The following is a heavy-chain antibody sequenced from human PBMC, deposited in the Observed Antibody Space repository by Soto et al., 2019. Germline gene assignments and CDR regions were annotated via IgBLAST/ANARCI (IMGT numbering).Heavy chain of an antibody. CDR2: INPSYGSR. CDR1: RYTFPSYY. D-gene: IGHD2-2*01. V-gene: IGHV1-46*01. Sequence: SVEVSFKESRYTFPSYYMHWVRQAPVQGLEWMGIINPSYGSRRYAQKFQGRVTMTMDTSTSTVYMELSSLRSEDTAVYYCARGYCRSTSCPQAIVPYSYYGMDVWGQGTTVTVPS. J-gene: IGHJ6*02. CDR3: ARGYCRSTSCPQAIVPYSYYGMDV.